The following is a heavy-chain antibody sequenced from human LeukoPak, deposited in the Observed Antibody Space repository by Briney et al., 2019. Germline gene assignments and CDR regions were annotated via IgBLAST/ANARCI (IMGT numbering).Heavy chain of an antibody. CDR2: ISPSGSTK. Sequence: PGGSLRLFCAASGFSFSSYEMNWVRQAPGKGLEWVSNISPSGSTKYYADSVKGRFTVSRDNAKNSLYLQMNSLRAGDTGVYYCTKLAVASADSWGQGTLVTVSS. V-gene: IGHV3-48*03. J-gene: IGHJ4*02. CDR1: GFSFSSYE. D-gene: IGHD6-19*01. CDR3: TKLAVASADS.